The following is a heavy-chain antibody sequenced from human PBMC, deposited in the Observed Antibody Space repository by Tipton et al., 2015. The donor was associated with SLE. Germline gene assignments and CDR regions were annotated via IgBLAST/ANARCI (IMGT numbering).Heavy chain of an antibody. CDR1: GGSISSGGYY. V-gene: IGHV4-39*07. CDR3: ARDMDGFVDPNLFEY. CDR2: NDYSGNT. D-gene: IGHD1-14*01. J-gene: IGHJ4*02. Sequence: TLSLTCTVSGGSISSGGYYWGWIRQPPGKGLEWIGTNDYSGNTYYNPSLRSRVSISVDTSKNQFSLKLTSVTAADTAVYYCARDMDGFVDPNLFEYWGQGTLVTVSS.